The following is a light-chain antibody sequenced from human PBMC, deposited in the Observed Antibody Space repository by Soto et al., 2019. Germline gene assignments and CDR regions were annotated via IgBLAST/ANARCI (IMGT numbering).Light chain of an antibody. J-gene: IGKJ1*01. V-gene: IGKV1-5*03. CDR1: QSISNW. Sequence: DIQMTQSPSTLSASVGDRVTITCRASQSISNWLAWYQQKPGEAPNLLIYKASTLESGVPSRFSGSGYGTEFALTISRLQPEDFATYYCQQYSYYSTFGQGTKVDIK. CDR3: QQYSYYST. CDR2: KAS.